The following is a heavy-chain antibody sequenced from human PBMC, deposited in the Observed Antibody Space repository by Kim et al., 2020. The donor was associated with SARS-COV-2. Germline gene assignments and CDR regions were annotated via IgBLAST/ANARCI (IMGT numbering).Heavy chain of an antibody. V-gene: IGHV4-39*01. Sequence: SETLSLTCTVSGGSISSSSYYWGWIRQPPGKGLEWIGSIYYSGSTYYNPSLKSRFTISVDTSKNQFSLKLSSVTAADTAVYYCARPRSGGSVGIDYWGQGTLVTVSS. J-gene: IGHJ4*02. CDR1: GGSISSSSYY. CDR2: IYYSGST. D-gene: IGHD2-15*01. CDR3: ARPRSGGSVGIDY.